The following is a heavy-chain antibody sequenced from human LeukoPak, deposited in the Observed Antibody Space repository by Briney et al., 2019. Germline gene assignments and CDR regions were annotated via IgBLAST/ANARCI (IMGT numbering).Heavy chain of an antibody. CDR2: IYSDGTP. V-gene: IGHV3-53*01. CDR1: GLTVSSNY. J-gene: IGHJ4*02. CDR3: ARAIQSHLLKGYFDY. Sequence: GGSPRLSCAPFGLTVSSNYMSWVRQAPGKGLEWVSTIYSDGTPYYADSLKGRFTISRDNSKNTLYLRMNSLRAEDTAIYYCARAIQSHLLKGYFDYWGQGALVTVSS. D-gene: IGHD2-2*01.